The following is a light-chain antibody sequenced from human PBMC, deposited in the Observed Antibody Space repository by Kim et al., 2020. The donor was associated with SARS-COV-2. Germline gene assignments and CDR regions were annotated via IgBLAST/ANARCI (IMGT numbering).Light chain of an antibody. J-gene: IGKJ4*01. CDR3: QQYGSSPPELT. CDR2: AAS. Sequence: EIVLTQSPGTLSLSPGERATLSCRGSQSVSSGYLAWYQQKPGQAPRLLIYAASSRATGIPDRFSGSGSGTDFTLTISRLEAEDFAVYYCQQYGSSPPELTFGGGTKVDIK. CDR1: QSVSSGY. V-gene: IGKV3-20*01.